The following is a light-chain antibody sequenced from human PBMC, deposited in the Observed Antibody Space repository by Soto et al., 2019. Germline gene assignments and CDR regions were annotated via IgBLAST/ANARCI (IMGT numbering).Light chain of an antibody. V-gene: IGKV3-15*01. CDR3: QQHNNWPLT. Sequence: EIVMTQSPATLSVSPGKRATLSCRASQSVSSNLAWYQQKPGQAPRLLVYGASTRATGIPARFSGSGSGTQFTLTISSLQSEDFAVYYCQQHNNWPLTFGGGTNVEIK. CDR1: QSVSSN. CDR2: GAS. J-gene: IGKJ4*01.